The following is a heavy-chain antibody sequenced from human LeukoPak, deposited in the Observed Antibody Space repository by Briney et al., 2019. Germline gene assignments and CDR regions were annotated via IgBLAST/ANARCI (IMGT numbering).Heavy chain of an antibody. CDR3: AKSLDIVVVPAAYKGDAFDI. CDR2: ISGSGGRT. D-gene: IGHD2-2*03. J-gene: IGHJ3*02. V-gene: IGHV3-23*01. Sequence: GXSLRLSCAASGFTFSSYAMSWVRQAPGKGLEWVSAISGSGGRTYYADSVKGRFTISRDNSKNTLYLQMNSLRAEDTAVYYCAKSLDIVVVPAAYKGDAFDIWGQGTMVTVSS. CDR1: GFTFSSYA.